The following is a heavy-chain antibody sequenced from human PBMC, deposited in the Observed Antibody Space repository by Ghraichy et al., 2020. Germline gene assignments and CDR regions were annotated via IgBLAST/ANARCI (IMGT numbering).Heavy chain of an antibody. Sequence: GGSLRLSCAASGFTFNNYHMNWVRQAPGKGLEWVSYITSVGSTIYYADSVKGRFTISRDNAKNSLYLQMNSLRDEDTAVYYCARFNLGGRGRFDYWGQGTLVTVSS. J-gene: IGHJ4*02. CDR2: ITSVGSTI. CDR1: GFTFNNYH. V-gene: IGHV3-48*02. CDR3: ARFNLGGRGRFDY. D-gene: IGHD3-16*01.